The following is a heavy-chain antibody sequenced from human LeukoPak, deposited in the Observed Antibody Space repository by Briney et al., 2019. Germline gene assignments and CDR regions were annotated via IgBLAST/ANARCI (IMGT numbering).Heavy chain of an antibody. CDR2: INHNGNVN. CDR3: VKNGRSWSPRFDP. CDR1: GFTFSSYW. J-gene: IGHJ5*02. Sequence: GGSLRLSCAASGFTFSSYWMNWARQAPGKGLERVASINHNGNVNYYVDSVKGRFTISRDNAKNSLYLQMSNLRAEDTAIYYCVKNGRSWSPRFDPWGQGTLVTVSS. D-gene: IGHD6-13*01. V-gene: IGHV3-7*03.